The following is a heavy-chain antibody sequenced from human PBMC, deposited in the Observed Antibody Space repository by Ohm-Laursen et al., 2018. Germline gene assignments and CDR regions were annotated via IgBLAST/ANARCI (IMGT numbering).Heavy chain of an antibody. Sequence: SLRLSCAASGFTFRNSWMTWVRQSPGKGLEWVANIKGDGTETYYVDSVRGRFTISRDNPKNSLFLQLSNVRAEDTAVYYCAMGWEYFPSWGQGTLVIVSS. CDR3: AMGWEYFPS. CDR2: IKGDGTET. V-gene: IGHV3-7*01. D-gene: IGHD1-26*01. CDR1: GFTFRNSW. J-gene: IGHJ1*01.